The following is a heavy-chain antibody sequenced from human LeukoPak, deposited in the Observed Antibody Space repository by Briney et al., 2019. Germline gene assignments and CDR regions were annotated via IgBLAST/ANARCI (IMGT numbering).Heavy chain of an antibody. J-gene: IGHJ4*02. Sequence: SETLSLTCSVSGYSISTGYYWDWIRQSPGRGLEWIGNIYYTGSTYYNPSLKSRVTISVDTSKNQFSLKLTSVTAADTAIYYCARTRGGSGTFLSIIDYWGQGTLVTVSS. CDR1: GYSISTGYY. D-gene: IGHD3-10*01. CDR3: ARTRGGSGTFLSIIDY. V-gene: IGHV4-38-2*02. CDR2: IYYTGST.